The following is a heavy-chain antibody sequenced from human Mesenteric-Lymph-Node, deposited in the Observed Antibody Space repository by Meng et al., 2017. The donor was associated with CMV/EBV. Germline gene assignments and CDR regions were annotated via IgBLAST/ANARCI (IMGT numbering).Heavy chain of an antibody. CDR3: ARGPVLYSYANNWFDP. CDR2: IKHDGGEK. V-gene: IGHV3-7*01. J-gene: IGHJ5*02. Sequence: GGSLRLSCAASGFTFSRSWMSWVRRVPGKGLEWVANIKHDGGEKYYVDSVKGRFTISRDNAKNSLYLQMNSLRTEDTAVYYCARGPVLYSYANNWFDPWGQGTLVTVSS. CDR1: GFTFSRSW. D-gene: IGHD3-16*01.